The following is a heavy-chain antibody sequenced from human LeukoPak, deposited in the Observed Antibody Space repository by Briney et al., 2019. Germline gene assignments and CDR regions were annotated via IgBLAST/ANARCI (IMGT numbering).Heavy chain of an antibody. CDR1: GFTFISYG. V-gene: IGHV3-23*01. CDR2: ISGSGSST. CDR3: ANADHPLYYYYYMDV. Sequence: PGGTLRLSCAASGFTFISYGMHWVRQAPGKGLEWVSGISGSGSSTYYADSVKGRFTISRDNSKNTLYLQMNSLRAEDTAVYYCANADHPLYYYYYMDVWGKGTTVTVSS. J-gene: IGHJ6*03. D-gene: IGHD1-14*01.